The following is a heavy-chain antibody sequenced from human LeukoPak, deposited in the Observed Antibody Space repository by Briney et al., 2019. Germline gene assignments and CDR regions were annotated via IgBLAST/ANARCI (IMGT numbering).Heavy chain of an antibody. CDR3: ARDLSGSFGGPFDY. CDR1: GGSFSGYY. Sequence: PSETLSLTCAVYGGSFSGYYWSWIRQPPGKGLEWIGEINHSGSTNYNPSLKSRVTISVDTSKNQFSLKLSSVTAADTAVYYCARDLSGSFGGPFDYWGQGTLVTVSS. J-gene: IGHJ4*02. CDR2: INHSGST. V-gene: IGHV4-34*01. D-gene: IGHD1-26*01.